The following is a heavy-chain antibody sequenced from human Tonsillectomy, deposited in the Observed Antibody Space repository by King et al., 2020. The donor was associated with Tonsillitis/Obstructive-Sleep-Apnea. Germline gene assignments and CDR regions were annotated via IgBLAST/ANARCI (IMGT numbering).Heavy chain of an antibody. V-gene: IGHV3-33*01. J-gene: IGHJ5*02. Sequence: VQLVESGGGVVQPGRSLRLSCAASGFTFSSYGMHWVRQAPGKGLEWVAVIWYDGSNKYYADSVKGRFTISRDNSKNTLYLQMNSLRAEDTAVYYCARVPPLITIFGVVIDRWGQGTLVTVSS. CDR1: GFTFSSYG. CDR2: IWYDGSNK. CDR3: ARVPPLITIFGVVIDR. D-gene: IGHD3-3*01.